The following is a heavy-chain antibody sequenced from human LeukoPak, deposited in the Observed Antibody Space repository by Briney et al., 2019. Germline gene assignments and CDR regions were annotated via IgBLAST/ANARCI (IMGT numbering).Heavy chain of an antibody. CDR2: ITTDSEYI. CDR3: ATYSSLNRREFQY. D-gene: IGHD3-22*01. CDR1: GFTFSTYD. J-gene: IGHJ1*01. Sequence: GGSLRLSCAASGFTFSTYDFNWVRQAPGKGLEWLSSITTDSEYIYYGDSVKGRFTISRDNAKNSLYLQMNSLRAEDTAVYYCATYSSLNRREFQYWGQGTLLTVSS. V-gene: IGHV3-21*01.